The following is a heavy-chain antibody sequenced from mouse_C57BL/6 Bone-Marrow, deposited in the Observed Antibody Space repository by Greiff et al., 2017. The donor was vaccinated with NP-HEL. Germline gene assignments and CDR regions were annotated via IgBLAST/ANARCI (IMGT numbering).Heavy chain of an antibody. CDR1: GFTFSDYY. Sequence: EVKLVESGGGLVQPGGSLKLSCAASGFTFSDYYMYWVRQTPEKRLEWVAYISNGGGSTYYPDTVKGRFTISRDNAKNTLYLQMSRLKSEDTAMHYCASPITGYAMDYWGQGTSVTVSS. CDR2: ISNGGGST. V-gene: IGHV5-12*01. D-gene: IGHD1-3*01. CDR3: ASPITGYAMDY. J-gene: IGHJ4*01.